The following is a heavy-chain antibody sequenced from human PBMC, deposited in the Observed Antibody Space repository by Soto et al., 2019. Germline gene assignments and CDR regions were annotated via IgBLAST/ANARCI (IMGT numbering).Heavy chain of an antibody. CDR2: ISPYNDYT. CDR1: GYTFSSYG. J-gene: IGHJ6*01. CDR3: GRGGSYDSSGSRNYHYYGIDV. Sequence: QVHLVRSGGEVKKPGASVKVFCKTSGYTFSSYGVNWVRQAPGRGLEWVGWISPYNDYTYYAQKFQGRVRMTTDTSTKTAYMELRSLRSDDTAVYYCGRGGSYDSSGSRNYHYYGIDVWGQGTTVIVSS. V-gene: IGHV1-18*01. D-gene: IGHD3-22*01.